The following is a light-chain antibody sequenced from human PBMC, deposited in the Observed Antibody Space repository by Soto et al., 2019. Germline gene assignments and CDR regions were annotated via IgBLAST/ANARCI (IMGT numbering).Light chain of an antibody. CDR3: QQYGSSLFS. J-gene: IGKJ5*01. V-gene: IGKV3-20*01. Sequence: ESVLTQSPDTLSLSPGERATLSCRASQSVSSSYLAWYQQKPGQAPRLLIYAASSRATGIPDRFSGSGSGTDFTLTISRLEPEDFAVYYCQQYGSSLFSFGPGTLLEIK. CDR2: AAS. CDR1: QSVSSSY.